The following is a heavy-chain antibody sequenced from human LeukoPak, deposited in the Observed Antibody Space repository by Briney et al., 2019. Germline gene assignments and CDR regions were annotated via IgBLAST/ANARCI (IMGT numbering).Heavy chain of an antibody. Sequence: SVTVSCKASGGTFSSYTISWVRQAPGQGLEWMGRIIPILGIANYAQKFQGRVTITADKSTSTAYMELSSLRSEDTAVYYCASAIVVVPAAILFQHWGQGTLVTVSS. CDR2: IIPILGIA. J-gene: IGHJ1*01. D-gene: IGHD2-2*02. CDR3: ASAIVVVPAAILFQH. V-gene: IGHV1-69*02. CDR1: GGTFSSYT.